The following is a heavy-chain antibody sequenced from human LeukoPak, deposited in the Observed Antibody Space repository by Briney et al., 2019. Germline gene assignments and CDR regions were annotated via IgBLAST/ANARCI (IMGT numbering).Heavy chain of an antibody. CDR1: GFTFSSYW. D-gene: IGHD4-17*01. CDR2: IKQDGSER. Sequence: GGSLRLSCAASGFTFSSYWMSWVRQAPGKGLEWVANIKQDGSERYYVDSVRGRFTISRDNAKNSLYLQMNSLRAEDTAVYYCARGFDGDSLFDYWGQGTLVTVSS. V-gene: IGHV3-7*01. CDR3: ARGFDGDSLFDY. J-gene: IGHJ4*02.